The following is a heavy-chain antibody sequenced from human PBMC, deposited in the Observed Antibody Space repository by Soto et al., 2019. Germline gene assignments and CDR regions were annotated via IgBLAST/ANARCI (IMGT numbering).Heavy chain of an antibody. Sequence: QVQLVQSGAEVKKPGSSVKVSCKASGGTFSSYTISWVRQAPGQGLEWTGRIIPILGIANYAQKFQGRVTITADKSTSTAYMELSSLRSEDTAVYYCARDRGSSSPAFYFDYWGQGTLVTVSS. D-gene: IGHD6-13*01. CDR3: ARDRGSSSPAFYFDY. CDR1: GGTFSSYT. CDR2: IIPILGIA. V-gene: IGHV1-69*08. J-gene: IGHJ4*02.